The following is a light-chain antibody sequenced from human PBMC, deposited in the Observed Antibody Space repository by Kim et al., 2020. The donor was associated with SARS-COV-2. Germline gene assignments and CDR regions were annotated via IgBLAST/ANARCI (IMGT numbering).Light chain of an antibody. CDR3: QHYSNWPPET. Sequence: EIVMTQSPATLSVSPGERATLSCRASQSISNNLAWYQQKPGQAPRLLIYDVSTRATGIPARFRGSGSGTEFTLTISSLQSEDFAVYYCQHYSNWPPETFGRGTRLEI. V-gene: IGKV3-15*01. CDR1: QSISNN. J-gene: IGKJ2*01. CDR2: DVS.